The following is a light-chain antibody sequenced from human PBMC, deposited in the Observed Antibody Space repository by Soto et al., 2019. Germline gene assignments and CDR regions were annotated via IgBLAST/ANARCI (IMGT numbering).Light chain of an antibody. CDR1: QSVSSSH. CDR2: GAS. V-gene: IGKV3-20*01. CDR3: QQYGSSPKYT. J-gene: IGKJ2*01. Sequence: EIVLTQSPGTLSLSPGERATLSCRASQSVSSSHLAWYQQKPGQAPRLLIYGASSRATGIPDRFSGSGSGTDFTLTISRLEPEDFAVYYCQQYGSSPKYTFGQGTKVDIK.